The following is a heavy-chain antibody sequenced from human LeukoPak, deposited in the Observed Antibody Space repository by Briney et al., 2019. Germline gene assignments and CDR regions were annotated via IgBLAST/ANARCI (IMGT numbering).Heavy chain of an antibody. CDR3: ARIYGGY. J-gene: IGHJ4*02. Sequence: GGSLRLSCAASGFTFRDYYVSWIRQAPGKGLEWVSYIGTGGTPIDYADSVKGRFTISRDDAKSSLYLQMNNVRAKDTAFYYCARIYGGYWGQGALVSVSS. CDR2: IGTGGTPI. CDR1: GFTFRDYY. D-gene: IGHD3-16*01. V-gene: IGHV3-11*01.